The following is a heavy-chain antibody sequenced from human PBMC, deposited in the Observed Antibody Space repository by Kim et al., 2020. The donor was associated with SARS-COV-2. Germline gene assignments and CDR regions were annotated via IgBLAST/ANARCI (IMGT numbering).Heavy chain of an antibody. V-gene: IGHV5-10-1*01. CDR1: GYSFTSYW. Sequence: GESLKISCKGSGYSFTSYWISWVRQMPGKGLEWMGRIDPSDSYTNYSPSFQGHVTISADKSISTAYLQWSSLKASDTAMYYCARRYCSSTSCYRSLDYWGQGTLVTVSS. CDR3: ARRYCSSTSCYRSLDY. CDR2: IDPSDSYT. J-gene: IGHJ4*02. D-gene: IGHD2-2*01.